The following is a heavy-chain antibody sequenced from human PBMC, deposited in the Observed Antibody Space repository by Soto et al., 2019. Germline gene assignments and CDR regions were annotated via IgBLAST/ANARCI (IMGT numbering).Heavy chain of an antibody. J-gene: IGHJ4*02. Sequence: SETLSLTCLVSGGSISSYYWSWIRQPPGKGLEWIGYIYYSGSTNYNPSLKSRVTISVDTSKNQFSLKLSSVTAADTAVYYCARSDYGDYAFNYWGQGTLVTVSS. CDR3: ARSDYGDYAFNY. D-gene: IGHD4-17*01. CDR1: GGSISSYY. V-gene: IGHV4-59*01. CDR2: IYYSGST.